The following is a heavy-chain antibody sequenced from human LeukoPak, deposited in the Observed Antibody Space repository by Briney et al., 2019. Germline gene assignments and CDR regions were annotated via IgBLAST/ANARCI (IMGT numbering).Heavy chain of an antibody. V-gene: IGHV3-30*04. J-gene: IGHJ6*03. Sequence: GGSLRLSCAASGFTFSSYAMHWVRQAPGKGLEWVAVISYDGSNKYYADSVKGRFTISRDNSKNTLYLQINSLRAEDTAVYYCAREGYFDWLRPYYYYYMDVWGKGTTVTISS. CDR3: AREGYFDWLRPYYYYYMDV. D-gene: IGHD3-9*01. CDR1: GFTFSSYA. CDR2: ISYDGSNK.